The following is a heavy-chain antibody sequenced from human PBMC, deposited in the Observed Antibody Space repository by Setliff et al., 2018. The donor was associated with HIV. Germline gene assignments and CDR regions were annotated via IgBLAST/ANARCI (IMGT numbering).Heavy chain of an antibody. CDR1: GYTFTNYY. CDR3: ARDDGGYNYAEAFDV. V-gene: IGHV1-46*01. J-gene: IGHJ3*01. CDR2: INPSGGRT. D-gene: IGHD3-16*01. Sequence: ASVKVSCKASGYTFTNYYIHWVRQAPGQGLGWMGLINPSGGRTSYAQKFQGRLTRTRDKSRSTAYMELRSLRSDDTAVYYCARDDGGYNYAEAFDVWGQGTMVTVSS.